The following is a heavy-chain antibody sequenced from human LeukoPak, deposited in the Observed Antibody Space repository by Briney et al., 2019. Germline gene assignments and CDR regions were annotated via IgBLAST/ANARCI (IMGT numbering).Heavy chain of an antibody. Sequence: PGGSLRLSCAAPGFTVSSNSMSWVRQAPGKGLAWVSVIYTGGTTYYADSVKGRFTISRDNSKNTLYLQMNSLRAEDTAVYYCARDVAAPGGVYFDYWGQGTLVTVSS. J-gene: IGHJ4*02. CDR3: ARDVAAPGGVYFDY. D-gene: IGHD3-16*01. CDR1: GFTVSSNS. CDR2: IYTGGTT. V-gene: IGHV3-66*01.